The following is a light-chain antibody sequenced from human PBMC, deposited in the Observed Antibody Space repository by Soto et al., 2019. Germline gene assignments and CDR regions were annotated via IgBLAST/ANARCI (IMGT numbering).Light chain of an antibody. V-gene: IGKV3-15*01. Sequence: EIVMTQSPATLSASPGERAPLSCRASQSVGSNLAWYQQKPGQAPRLLIYDASTRATGIPASFSGSGSGTEFTLTIRSLQSEDSAVYYCQQYNNWPYTFGQGTKVDI. CDR2: DAS. CDR1: QSVGSN. J-gene: IGKJ2*01. CDR3: QQYNNWPYT.